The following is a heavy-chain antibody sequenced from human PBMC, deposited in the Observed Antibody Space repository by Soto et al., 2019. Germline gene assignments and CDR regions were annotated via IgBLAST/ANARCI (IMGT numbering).Heavy chain of an antibody. J-gene: IGHJ4*02. CDR3: AKDSTTYYGYFHY. V-gene: IGHV3-23*01. CDR1: GFTFSTYA. D-gene: IGHD3-10*01. Sequence: EVQLLESEGGLVQPGGSLRLSCVASGFTFSTYAMSWVRQAPGKGLEWVSASIGGGDTTYYANSVKGRFTISRDNSKNMLFLQMNSLRVEDTAVYYCAKDSTTYYGYFHYWGQGTLVTVSS. CDR2: SIGGGDTT.